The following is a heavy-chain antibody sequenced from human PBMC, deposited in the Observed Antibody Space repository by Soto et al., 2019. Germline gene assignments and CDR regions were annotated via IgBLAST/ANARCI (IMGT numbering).Heavy chain of an antibody. CDR3: ARLPAAMRDYYYYGMDV. D-gene: IGHD2-2*01. CDR2: INHSGST. CDR1: GGSFSGYY. J-gene: IGHJ6*02. V-gene: IGHV4-34*01. Sequence: SETLSLTCAVYGGSFSGYYWSWIRQPPGKGLEWIGEINHSGSTNYNPSLKSRVTISVDTSKKQFTLKLRSVAAADTAVYYCARLPAAMRDYYYYGMDVWGQGTTVTVSS.